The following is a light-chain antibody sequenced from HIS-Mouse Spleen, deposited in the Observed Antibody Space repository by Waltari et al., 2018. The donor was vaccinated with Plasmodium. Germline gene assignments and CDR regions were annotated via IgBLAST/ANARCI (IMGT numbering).Light chain of an antibody. J-gene: IGKJ2*01. Sequence: AIRMTQSPSSFSASTGDRVTITCRASQGISSYLAWYQQKPGKAPKLLIYAASTLQSGVPSRFSGSGSGTDFTLTISCLQPEDFATYYCLQDYNYPYTFGQGTKLEIK. V-gene: IGKV1-8*01. CDR1: QGISSY. CDR2: AAS. CDR3: LQDYNYPYT.